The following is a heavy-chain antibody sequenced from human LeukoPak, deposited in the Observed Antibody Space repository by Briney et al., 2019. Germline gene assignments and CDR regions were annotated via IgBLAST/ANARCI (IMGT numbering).Heavy chain of an antibody. CDR2: ISGYNGHT. Sequence: ASVKVSCKASGYTFTSYGISWVRQAPGQGLEWMGWISGYNGHTKYAQKFQGRATMTTDTSTSTAYMELRSLRSDDTAVYYCARPTYDSSDYEYFQHWGQGTLVTVSS. CDR1: GYTFTSYG. V-gene: IGHV1-18*01. CDR3: ARPTYDSSDYEYFQH. J-gene: IGHJ1*01. D-gene: IGHD3-22*01.